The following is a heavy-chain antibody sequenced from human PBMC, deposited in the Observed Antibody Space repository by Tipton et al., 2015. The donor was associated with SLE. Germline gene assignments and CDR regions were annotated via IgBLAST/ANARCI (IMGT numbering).Heavy chain of an antibody. CDR1: GGSIGSSSYY. CDR3: ARPYPPGIAVAGNAFDI. D-gene: IGHD6-19*01. CDR2: IYYSGST. J-gene: IGHJ3*02. Sequence: TLSLTCTVSGGSIGSSSYYWGWIRQPPGKGLEWIGGIYYSGSTYYNPSLKSRVTISVDTSKNQFSLKLSSVTAADTAVYYCARPYPPGIAVAGNAFDIWGQGTMVTVSS. V-gene: IGHV4-39*07.